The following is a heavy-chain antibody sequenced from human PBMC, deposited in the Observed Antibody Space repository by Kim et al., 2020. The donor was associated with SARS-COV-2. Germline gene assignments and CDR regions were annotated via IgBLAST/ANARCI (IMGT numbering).Heavy chain of an antibody. J-gene: IGHJ5*02. Sequence: GGSLRLSCAASGFTFSSYSMNWVRQAPGKGLEWVSSISSSSSYIYYADSVKGRFTISRDNAKNSLYLQMNSLRAEDTAVYYCAREDGSGRNWVDWFDPWGQGTLVTVSS. CDR1: GFTFSSYS. CDR2: ISSSSSYI. CDR3: AREDGSGRNWVDWFDP. D-gene: IGHD3-10*01. V-gene: IGHV3-21*01.